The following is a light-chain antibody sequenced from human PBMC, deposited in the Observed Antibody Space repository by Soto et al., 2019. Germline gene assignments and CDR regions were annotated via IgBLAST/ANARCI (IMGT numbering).Light chain of an antibody. V-gene: IGLV2-14*01. J-gene: IGLJ1*01. CDR2: DVT. Sequence: QSVLTQPASVSGSPGRSITISCTGTSSDVGGYIYVSWYQQHPGKAPKLMIYDVTSRPSGVSYRFSGSKSGNTASLTISGLQAEDEADYYCSSYTTSSSYVFGNGTKVTVL. CDR3: SSYTTSSSYV. CDR1: SSDVGGYIY.